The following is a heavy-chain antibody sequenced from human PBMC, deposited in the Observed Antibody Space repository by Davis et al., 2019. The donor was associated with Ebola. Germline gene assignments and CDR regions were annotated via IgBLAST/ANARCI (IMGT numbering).Heavy chain of an antibody. CDR1: GFTFSSYW. V-gene: IGHV3-7*03. Sequence: GESLKISCAASGFTFSSYWMSWVRQAPGKGLEWVANIKQDGSEKYYVDSVKGRFTISSDNAKNSLYLQMNSLRAEDTAVYYCARDSYSLYYYGMDVWGQGTTVTVSS. D-gene: IGHD2-15*01. J-gene: IGHJ6*02. CDR2: IKQDGSEK. CDR3: ARDSYSLYYYGMDV.